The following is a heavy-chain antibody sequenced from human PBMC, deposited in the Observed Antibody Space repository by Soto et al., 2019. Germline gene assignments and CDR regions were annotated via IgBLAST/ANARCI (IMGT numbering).Heavy chain of an antibody. V-gene: IGHV3-43*01. J-gene: IGHJ4*02. CDR3: AKEKHDASWTAFDY. Sequence: EVQLVESGGAVVQPGGSLRLSCAASGFTFDDFSMHWVRQAPGKGLAWVSLLGRDGIYTYYADSVKGRFTISRDNSKNSLYLQMNSLRTEDTAFYFCAKEKHDASWTAFDYWGQGTLVTVSS. CDR2: LGRDGIYT. CDR1: GFTFDDFS. D-gene: IGHD2-2*01.